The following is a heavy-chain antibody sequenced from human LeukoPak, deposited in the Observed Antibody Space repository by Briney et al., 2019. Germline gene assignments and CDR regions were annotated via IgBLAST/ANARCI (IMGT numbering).Heavy chain of an antibody. CDR1: GGSISSSSYY. D-gene: IGHD6-13*01. V-gene: IGHV4-39*07. CDR2: IYYSGST. Sequence: PSETLSLTCTVSGGSISSSSYYWGCIRQPPGKGLECIGSIYYSGSTYYNPSLRSRVTISVDKSKNQFFLKLSSVTATDTAVYYCARRVHSSSWSSYFDYWGQETLVTVSS. J-gene: IGHJ4*02. CDR3: ARRVHSSSWSSYFDY.